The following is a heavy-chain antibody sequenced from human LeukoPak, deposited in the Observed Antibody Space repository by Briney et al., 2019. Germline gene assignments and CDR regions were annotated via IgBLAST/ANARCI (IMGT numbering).Heavy chain of an antibody. Sequence: PGGSLRLSCTASGFTFGDHAMSWIRQPPGKGLEWIGEINHSGSTNYNPSLKSRVTISVDTSKNQFSLKLSSVTAADTAVYYCAGLQITRPGLPDYWGQGTLVTVSS. CDR1: GFTFGDHA. V-gene: IGHV4-34*08. D-gene: IGHD3-16*01. CDR2: INHSGST. J-gene: IGHJ4*02. CDR3: AGLQITRPGLPDY.